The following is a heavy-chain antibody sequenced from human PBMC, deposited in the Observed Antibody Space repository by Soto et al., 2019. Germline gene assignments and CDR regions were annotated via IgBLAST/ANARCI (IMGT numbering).Heavy chain of an antibody. D-gene: IGHD3-22*01. CDR3: ARAPEFYYDSSGHGIDS. Sequence: QVQLVQSGAEVKKPGASVKVSCKASGYTFTSYGISWVRQAPGQGLEWMGWISAYNGNTNYAQKLQGRVTMTTDTSTSTAYMELRSLRSDDTAVYYCARAPEFYYDSSGHGIDSWGQGTLVTVSS. V-gene: IGHV1-18*01. CDR1: GYTFTSYG. CDR2: ISAYNGNT. J-gene: IGHJ4*02.